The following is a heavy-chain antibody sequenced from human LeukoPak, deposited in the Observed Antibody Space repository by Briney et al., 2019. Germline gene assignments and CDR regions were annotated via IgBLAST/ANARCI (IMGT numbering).Heavy chain of an antibody. CDR3: ARVIDFYDSSGFDF. CDR2: INHSGRT. CDR1: GGSFSGYY. J-gene: IGHJ4*02. V-gene: IGHV4-34*01. Sequence: SETLSLTCAVYGGSFSGYYWSWIRQPPGKGLEWIGEINHSGRTNYNPSLKSRVTISVDTSKNQFFLKLSPVTAADTAVYYCARVIDFYDSSGFDFWGQGTLVTVSS. D-gene: IGHD3-22*01.